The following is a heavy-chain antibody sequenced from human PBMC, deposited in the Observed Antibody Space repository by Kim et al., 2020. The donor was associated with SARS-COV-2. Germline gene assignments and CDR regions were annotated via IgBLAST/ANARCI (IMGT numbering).Heavy chain of an antibody. V-gene: IGHV4-34*01. D-gene: IGHD5-18*01. J-gene: IGHJ5*02. Sequence: RKSRVTISVDTSKNQFSLKLSSVTAADTAVYYCARGRGRGYSYGNNWFDPWGQGTLVTVSS. CDR3: ARGRGRGYSYGNNWFDP.